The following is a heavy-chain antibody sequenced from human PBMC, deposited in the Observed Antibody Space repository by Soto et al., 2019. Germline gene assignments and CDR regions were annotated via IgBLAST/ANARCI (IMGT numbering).Heavy chain of an antibody. J-gene: IGHJ4*02. Sequence: QVQLQESGPGLVKPSGTLSLTCAVSGGSISSSNWWSWVRQPPGKGLEWIGEIYHSGSTNYNPSLTSRVTISGDKSKNQFSLKLSSVPAADTAVYYCARIAVAGTRFDYWGQGTLVTVSS. CDR3: ARIAVAGTRFDY. V-gene: IGHV4-4*02. D-gene: IGHD6-19*01. CDR1: GGSISSSNW. CDR2: IYHSGST.